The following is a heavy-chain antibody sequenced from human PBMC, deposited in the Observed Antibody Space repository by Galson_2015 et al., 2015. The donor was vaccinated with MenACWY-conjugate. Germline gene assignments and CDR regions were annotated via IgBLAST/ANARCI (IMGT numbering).Heavy chain of an antibody. CDR3: AKASFGVTIGEVFAFD. CDR2: ISTSGSRT. D-gene: IGHD3-3*01. Sequence: SLRLSCAVSGFTFSTFGMSWVCQAPGKGLEWVAAISTSGSRTYYADSVKGRFTISRDNSDNTLYLQMNSLRAADTAVYYCAKASFGVTIGEVFAFD. V-gene: IGHV3-23*01. CDR1: GFTFSTFG. J-gene: IGHJ3*01.